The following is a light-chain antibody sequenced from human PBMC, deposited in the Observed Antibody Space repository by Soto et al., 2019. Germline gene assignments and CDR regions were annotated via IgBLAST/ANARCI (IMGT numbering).Light chain of an antibody. J-gene: IGKJ4*01. CDR3: QQYNSYPLT. Sequence: EIVLTQSPGTLSLSPGERATLSCRASQSVSSYLAWYQQKPGQAPRLLIYDASNRATGIPARFSGSGSGTDFTLTIRSLEPDDFATYYCQQYNSYPLTFGGGTKVDIK. V-gene: IGKV3-11*01. CDR1: QSVSSY. CDR2: DAS.